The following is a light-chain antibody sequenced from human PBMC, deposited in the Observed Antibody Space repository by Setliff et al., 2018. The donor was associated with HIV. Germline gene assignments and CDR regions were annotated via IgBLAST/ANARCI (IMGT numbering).Light chain of an antibody. CDR3: ETWDSSLSGCV. CDR1: SSNIVNNY. CDR2: DND. V-gene: IGLV1-51*01. J-gene: IGLJ1*01. Sequence: QSALTQPPSVSSTPGQKVTISCSGSSSNIVNNYVSWYQQLPGTAPILLLYDNDNRPSGIPDRFSDSKSGTSATLGITGLQTGDAADYYCETWDSSLSGCVFGTGTKVTVL.